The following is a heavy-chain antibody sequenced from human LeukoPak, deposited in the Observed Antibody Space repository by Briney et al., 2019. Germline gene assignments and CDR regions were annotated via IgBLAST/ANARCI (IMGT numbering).Heavy chain of an antibody. Sequence: KPSETLSLTCAVSGGSISSSNWWSWVRQPPGKGLEWIGEIYHSGSTNYNPSLKSRVNLSVDKSKNQVSLKLSSVTAADTAVYYCASVGSSGYYSFDYWGQGTLVTVSS. CDR1: GGSISSSNW. J-gene: IGHJ4*02. D-gene: IGHD3-22*01. CDR3: ASVGSSGYYSFDY. V-gene: IGHV4-4*02. CDR2: IYHSGST.